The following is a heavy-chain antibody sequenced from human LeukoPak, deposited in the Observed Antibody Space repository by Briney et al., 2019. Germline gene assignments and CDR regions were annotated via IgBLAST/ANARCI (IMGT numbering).Heavy chain of an antibody. D-gene: IGHD3-22*01. CDR1: GYTFTSYD. V-gene: IGHV1-8*03. CDR3: ARGRNTMRRLDNGDAFDI. J-gene: IGHJ3*02. Sequence: ASVKVSCKASGYTFTSYDINWVRQATGQGLEWMGWMNPNSGNTGYAQKFQGRVTITRNTSISTAYMELSSLRSEDTAVYYCARGRNTMRRLDNGDAFDIWGQGTMVTVSS. CDR2: MNPNSGNT.